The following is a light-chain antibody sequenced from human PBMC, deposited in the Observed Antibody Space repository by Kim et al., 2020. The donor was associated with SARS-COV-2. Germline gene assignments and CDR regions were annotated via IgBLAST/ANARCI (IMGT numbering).Light chain of an antibody. Sequence: PEQTARMTCSGDGLPKQYAYWYQQKPGQAPVLIIQKDTERPSGIPERFSGSTSGTVVTLTISGVQAEDEADYYCNSRDNTADRLGVFGGGTQLTVL. V-gene: IGLV3-25*03. CDR3: NSRDNTADRLGV. J-gene: IGLJ3*02. CDR2: KDT. CDR1: GLPKQY.